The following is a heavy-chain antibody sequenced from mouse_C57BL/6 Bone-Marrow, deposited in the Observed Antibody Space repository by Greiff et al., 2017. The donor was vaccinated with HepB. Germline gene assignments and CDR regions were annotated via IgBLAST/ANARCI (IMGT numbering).Heavy chain of an antibody. Sequence: EVKVVESGGGLVKPGGSLKLSCAASGFTFSDYGMHWVRQAPEKGLEWVAYISSGSSTIYYADTVKGRFTISRDNAKNTLFLQMTSLRSEDTAMYYCARGYYYGSSYWGQGTTLTVSS. CDR1: GFTFSDYG. J-gene: IGHJ2*01. CDR2: ISSGSSTI. V-gene: IGHV5-17*01. CDR3: ARGYYYGSSY. D-gene: IGHD1-1*01.